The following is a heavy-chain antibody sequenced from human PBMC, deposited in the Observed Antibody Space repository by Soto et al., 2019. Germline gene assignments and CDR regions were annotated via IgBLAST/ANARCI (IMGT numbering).Heavy chain of an antibody. V-gene: IGHV3-33*01. CDR3: ARGTGHYYYGMDV. J-gene: IGHJ6*02. CDR2: IWYDGSDK. CDR1: GFAFPLYG. D-gene: IGHD1-1*01. Sequence: GGTLILSSAASGFAFPLYGVHWVRQAPGKGLEWLAIIWYDGSDKHYADSVKGRFTISRDNSKNTLYLQMSSLRAEDTAVYYCARGTGHYYYGMDVWGQGT.